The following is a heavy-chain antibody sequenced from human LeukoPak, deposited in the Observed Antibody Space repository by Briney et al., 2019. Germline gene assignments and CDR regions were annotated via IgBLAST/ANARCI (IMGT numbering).Heavy chain of an antibody. CDR1: GFGFTAAW. Sequence: GSLSLSCAASGFGFTAAWMSWVRQAPGKGPEWVGRIKSKGGGETTDYAAPVKGRFTISRGDSKNTLYLQMDGLKTEDTAVYYCAWQTKFDFWRMDYWGLGTLVTVSS. CDR3: AWQTKFDFWRMDY. CDR2: IKSKGGGETT. V-gene: IGHV3-15*01. J-gene: IGHJ4*02. D-gene: IGHD3-3*01.